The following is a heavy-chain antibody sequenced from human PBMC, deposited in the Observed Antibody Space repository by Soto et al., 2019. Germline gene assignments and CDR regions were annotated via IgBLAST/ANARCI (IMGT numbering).Heavy chain of an antibody. CDR2: INHSGST. CDR1: GGSFSGYY. Sequence: QVQLQQWGAGLLKPSETLSLTCAVYGGSFSGYYWSWIRQPPGKGLEWIGEINHSGSTNYNPSLKSRVTISVDTSKTQFSLKLSSVTAADTAVYYCARAGSHPNHYFDYWGQGTLVTVSS. J-gene: IGHJ4*02. CDR3: ARAGSHPNHYFDY. V-gene: IGHV4-34*01.